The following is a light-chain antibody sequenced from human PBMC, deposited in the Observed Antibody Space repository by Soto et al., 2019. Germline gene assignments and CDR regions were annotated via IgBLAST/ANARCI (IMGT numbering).Light chain of an antibody. Sequence: QSALTQPASVSGSPGQSITISCTGTSSDVGAYNYVSWYQQVPGKAPKLMIYDVSNRPSGVSNRFSGSKSGNTASLTISGLQAEDEADYYCSSYTRSTTRDVLFGGGTKLTVL. CDR1: SSDVGAYNY. CDR3: SSYTRSTTRDVL. V-gene: IGLV2-14*01. J-gene: IGLJ2*01. CDR2: DVS.